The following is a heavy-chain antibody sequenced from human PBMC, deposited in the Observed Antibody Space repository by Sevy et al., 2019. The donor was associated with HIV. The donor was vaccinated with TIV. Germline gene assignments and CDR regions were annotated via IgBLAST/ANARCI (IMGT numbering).Heavy chain of an antibody. CDR3: ARGITIFGVVTTYYYYGMDV. CDR2: IYYSGST. CDR1: GGSISSSSYY. V-gene: IGHV4-39*01. D-gene: IGHD3-3*01. Sequence: SETLSLTCTVSGGSISSSSYYWGWIRQPPGKGLEWIGSIYYSGSTYYNPSLKSRVTISVDTSKNQFSLKLSSVTAADTAVYYFARGITIFGVVTTYYYYGMDVWGQGTTVTVSS. J-gene: IGHJ6*02.